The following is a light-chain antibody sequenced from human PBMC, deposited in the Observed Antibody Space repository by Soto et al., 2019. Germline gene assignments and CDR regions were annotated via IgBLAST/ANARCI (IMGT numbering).Light chain of an antibody. CDR2: DAS. CDR1: QSVNSK. Sequence: THSPSNLLSYTDVIATISFRASQSVNSKLAWYQQKPGQAPKLLIYDASNRATGITGRFSGSGSGTDFTLTISGAEPENFAVYYCEKRSNGHPSTFG. CDR3: EKRSNGHPST. V-gene: IGKV3D-11*02. J-gene: IGKJ3*01.